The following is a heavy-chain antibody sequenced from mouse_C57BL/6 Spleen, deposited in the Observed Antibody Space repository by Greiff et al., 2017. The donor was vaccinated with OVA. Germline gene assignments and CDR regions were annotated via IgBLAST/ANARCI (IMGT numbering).Heavy chain of an antibody. D-gene: IGHD3-1*01. Sequence: QVHVKQPGTELVKPGASVKLSCKASGYTFTSYWMHWVKQRPGQGLEWIGNINPSNGGTNYNEKFKSKATLTVDKSSSTAYMQLSSLTSEDSAVYYCARSGGRGYFDVWGTGTTVTVSS. CDR2: INPSNGGT. CDR1: GYTFTSYW. CDR3: ARSGGRGYFDV. J-gene: IGHJ1*03. V-gene: IGHV1-53*01.